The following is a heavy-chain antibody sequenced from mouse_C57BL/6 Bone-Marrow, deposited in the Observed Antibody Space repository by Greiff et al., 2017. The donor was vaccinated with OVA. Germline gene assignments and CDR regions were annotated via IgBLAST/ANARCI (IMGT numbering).Heavy chain of an antibody. CDR2: ISSGSSTI. CDR1: GFTFSDYG. V-gene: IGHV5-17*01. J-gene: IGHJ4*01. CDR3: AKGRRRDAMDY. Sequence: DVQLVESGGGLVKPGGSLKLSCAASGFTFSDYGMHWVRQAPEKGLEWVAYISSGSSTIYYADTVKGRFTISRDNAKNTLFLQMTSLRSEDTAMYYCAKGRRRDAMDYWGQGTSVTVSS.